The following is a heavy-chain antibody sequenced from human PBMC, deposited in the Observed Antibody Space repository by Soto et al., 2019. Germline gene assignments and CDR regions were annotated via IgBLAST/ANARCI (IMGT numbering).Heavy chain of an antibody. Sequence: QVQLVQSGSEVRKPGSSVKVSCTASGGTFSSDAFSWVRQAPGQGLEWKGGIIPTSGTANYAQKFQGRATITADESTSTAYMELSSLTSEDTAVYFCARGQGYCSGGICYYYYYGMDVWGQGTTVTVSS. CDR1: GGTFSSDA. V-gene: IGHV1-69*01. CDR3: ARGQGYCSGGICYYYYYGMDV. CDR2: IIPTSGTA. D-gene: IGHD2-15*01. J-gene: IGHJ6*02.